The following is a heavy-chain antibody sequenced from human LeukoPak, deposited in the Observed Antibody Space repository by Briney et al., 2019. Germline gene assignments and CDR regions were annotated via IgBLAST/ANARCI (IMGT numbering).Heavy chain of an antibody. D-gene: IGHD3-9*01. CDR3: ARYDILTGYPYYFDY. CDR1: GFTFSSYE. CDR2: ISSSGSTI. Sequence: GGSLRLSCAASGFTFSSYEMNWVRQAPGKGLEWVSYISSSGSTIYYADSVKGRFTIFRDNAKNSLYLQMNSLRAEDTAVYYCARYDILTGYPYYFDYWGQGTLVTVSS. J-gene: IGHJ4*02. V-gene: IGHV3-48*03.